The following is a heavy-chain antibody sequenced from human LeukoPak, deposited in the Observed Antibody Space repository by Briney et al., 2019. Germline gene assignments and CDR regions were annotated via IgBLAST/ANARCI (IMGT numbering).Heavy chain of an antibody. Sequence: GASVKVSCKASGYTFTSYGISWVRQAPGQGLEWMGWISAYNGNTNYAQKLQGRVTMTTDTSTSTAYMELRSLRSDDTAVYYCARDPSLKIAAAGPKNFDYWGQGTLVTVSS. J-gene: IGHJ4*02. V-gene: IGHV1-18*01. D-gene: IGHD6-13*01. CDR2: ISAYNGNT. CDR3: ARDPSLKIAAAGPKNFDY. CDR1: GYTFTSYG.